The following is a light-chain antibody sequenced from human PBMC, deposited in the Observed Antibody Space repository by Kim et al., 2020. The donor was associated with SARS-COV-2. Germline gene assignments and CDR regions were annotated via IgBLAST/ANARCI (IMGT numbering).Light chain of an antibody. CDR3: QAWDSTTAVV. CDR2: QDA. Sequence: VSPGQTASITCSGDKLGNQYTSWYQQKPGQSPVLVIYQDAWRPSGIPERFSGSSTGNTATLTIRGTEAMDEADYYCQAWDSTTAVVFGGGTQLTVL. CDR1: KLGNQY. V-gene: IGLV3-1*01. J-gene: IGLJ3*02.